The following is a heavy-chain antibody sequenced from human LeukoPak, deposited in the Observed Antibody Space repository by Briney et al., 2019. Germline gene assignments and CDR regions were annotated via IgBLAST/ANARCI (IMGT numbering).Heavy chain of an antibody. Sequence: SETLSLTCAVSGVSISSYYWSWIRQPPGKGLEWIEYSHYTGTSNYNSSLQSRVTMSVDTSRNQFSLKLTSVTAADTAVYYCVRHIGGTTSDYWGQGTLVTVSS. CDR1: GVSISSYY. CDR2: SHYTGTS. D-gene: IGHD1-7*01. V-gene: IGHV4-59*08. CDR3: VRHIGGTTSDY. J-gene: IGHJ4*02.